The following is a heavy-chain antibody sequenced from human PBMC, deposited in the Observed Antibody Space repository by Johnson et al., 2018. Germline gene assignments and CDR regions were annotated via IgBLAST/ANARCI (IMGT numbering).Heavy chain of an antibody. D-gene: IGHD1-26*01. CDR2: IIPICGTA. J-gene: IGHJ6*02. Sequence: VQLVEAGAEVKKPGSSVKVSCKASGGTFSSYAISWVRQAPGQGLEWMGGIIPICGTANYAQKFQGRVTITADESTSTAYVELSSLRSEDPAVYYWARESQYSRYGMDVWGQGTTVTVSS. CDR3: ARESQYSRYGMDV. V-gene: IGHV1-69*01. CDR1: GGTFSSYA.